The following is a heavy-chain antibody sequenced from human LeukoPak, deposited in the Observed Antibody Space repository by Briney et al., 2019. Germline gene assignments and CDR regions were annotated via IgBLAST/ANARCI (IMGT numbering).Heavy chain of an antibody. CDR2: INPNSGGT. D-gene: IGHD2-2*01. V-gene: IGHV1-2*02. J-gene: IGHJ6*03. Sequence: ASVKVSCKASGYTFTGYYMHWVRQAPGQGLEWMGWINPNSGGTNYAQKFQGRVTMTRDTSISTAYMELSRLRSDDTAVYYCARGLGCSSTSCHRGYYYYMDVWGKGTTVTVSS. CDR1: GYTFTGYY. CDR3: ARGLGCSSTSCHRGYYYYMDV.